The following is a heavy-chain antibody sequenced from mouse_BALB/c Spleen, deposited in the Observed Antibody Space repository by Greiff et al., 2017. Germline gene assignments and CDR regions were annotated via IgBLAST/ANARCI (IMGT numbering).Heavy chain of an antibody. V-gene: IGHV1-82*01. CDR1: GYAFSSSW. J-gene: IGHJ3*01. CDR3: AREGFYGSSYPFAY. D-gene: IGHD1-1*01. Sequence: VKVVESGPELVKPGASVKISCKASGYAFSSSWMNWVKQRPGQGLEWIGRIYPGDGDTNYNGKFKGKATLTADKSSSTAYMQLSSLTSVDSAVYFCAREGFYGSSYPFAYWGQGTLVTVSA. CDR2: IYPGDGDT.